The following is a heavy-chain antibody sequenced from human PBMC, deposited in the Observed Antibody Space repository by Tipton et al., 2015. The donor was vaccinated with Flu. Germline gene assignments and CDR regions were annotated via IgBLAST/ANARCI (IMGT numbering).Heavy chain of an antibody. CDR3: AREVSASGRYVYY. CDR2: IYVSDNS. D-gene: IGHD1-1*01. Sequence: TLSLTCTVSGGSISNYYWSWIRQPAGKELEWIGRIYVSDNSNYNPSLKSRVTMSVDTSKNQFSLKLSSVTAADTAVYYCAREVSASGRYVYYWGQGTLVSVPS. CDR1: GGSISNYY. J-gene: IGHJ4*01. V-gene: IGHV4-4*07.